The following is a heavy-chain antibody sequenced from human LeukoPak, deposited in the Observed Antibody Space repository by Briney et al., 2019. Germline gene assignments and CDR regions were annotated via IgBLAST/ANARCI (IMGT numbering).Heavy chain of an antibody. V-gene: IGHV3-33*01. D-gene: IGHD2-8*01. Sequence: GGSLRLSCAASGFILNDYGMQWVRQAPGKGLEWVADIWFDKNQHFADSVKGRFAISRDNSKNTEYLQINSLRAEDTAVYYCARDRHCVNGVCHSPPGMDVWGQGTTVTVSS. CDR2: IWFDKNQ. J-gene: IGHJ6*02. CDR1: GFILNDYG. CDR3: ARDRHCVNGVCHSPPGMDV.